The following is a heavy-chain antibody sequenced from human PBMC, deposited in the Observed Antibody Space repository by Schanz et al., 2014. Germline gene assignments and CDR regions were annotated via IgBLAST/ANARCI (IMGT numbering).Heavy chain of an antibody. V-gene: IGHV1-69*02. Sequence: QVQLVQSGAEVKKPGSSMKVSCKASGGTFSRLTFSWVRQAPGQGLEWMGKIIPVLNIATYAQRFQGRVSITADTSTNTAYMELSSLTSEDTAVHYCARGRGFYDYWGQGTLVTVSS. CDR2: IIPVLNIA. CDR1: GGTFSRLT. J-gene: IGHJ4*02. CDR3: ARGRGFYDY. D-gene: IGHD3-10*01.